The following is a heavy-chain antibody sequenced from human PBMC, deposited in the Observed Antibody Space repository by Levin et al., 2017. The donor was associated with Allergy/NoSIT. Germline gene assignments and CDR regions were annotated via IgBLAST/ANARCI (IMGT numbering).Heavy chain of an antibody. CDR1: GFRFTSDT. CDR2: ISASTNSI. V-gene: IGHV3-21*01. D-gene: IGHD3-22*01. Sequence: GGSLRLSCAASGFRFTSDTMNWVRQAPGKGLEWVSSISASTNSIYYANSVKGRFTVSRDNAKNSLYLQMNSLRAEDTAVYYCASGFDYYESESDSQIYVYDYYDTWGKGTTVTVSS. J-gene: IGHJ6*04. CDR3: ASGFDYYESESDSQIYVYDYYDT.